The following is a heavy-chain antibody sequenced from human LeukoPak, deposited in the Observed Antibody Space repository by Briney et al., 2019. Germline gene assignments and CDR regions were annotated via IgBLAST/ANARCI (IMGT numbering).Heavy chain of an antibody. V-gene: IGHV1-8*01. Sequence: ASVKVSCKASGYTFTSYDINWVRQAPGQGLEWMGWMNPNSGNTGYAQKFQGRVTMTRNTSISTAYMELSSLRSEDTAVYYCASMIAVAGTAPGAFDIWGQGTMVTVSS. D-gene: IGHD6-19*01. CDR3: ASMIAVAGTAPGAFDI. CDR2: MNPNSGNT. J-gene: IGHJ3*02. CDR1: GYTFTSYD.